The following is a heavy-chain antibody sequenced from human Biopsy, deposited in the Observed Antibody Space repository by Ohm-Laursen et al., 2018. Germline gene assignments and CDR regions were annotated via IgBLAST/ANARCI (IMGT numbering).Heavy chain of an antibody. Sequence: SETLSLTCNVSGGSISSYYWSWIRQSPGKGLEWIGFIFCSGSTYYNPSLKSRTTISVDSSKNQFSLRLRSVTAADTAVYYCARGGNGYNYVTPGTWFDPWGRGTPVTVSS. CDR2: IFCSGST. V-gene: IGHV4-59*01. CDR3: ARGGNGYNYVTPGTWFDP. D-gene: IGHD5-24*01. J-gene: IGHJ5*02. CDR1: GGSISSYY.